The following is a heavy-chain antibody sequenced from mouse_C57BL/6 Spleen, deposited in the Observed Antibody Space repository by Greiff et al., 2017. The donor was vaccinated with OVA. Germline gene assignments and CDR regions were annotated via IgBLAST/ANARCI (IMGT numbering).Heavy chain of an antibody. CDR3: AKERYFDY. CDR1: GFTFSDYG. V-gene: IGHV5-17*01. J-gene: IGHJ2*01. Sequence: EVKLVESGGGLVKPGGSLKLSFAASGFTFSDYGMHWVRQAPEKGLEWVAYISSGSSTIYYADTVKGRFTISRDNAKNTLFLQMTSLRSEDTAMYYCAKERYFDYWGQGTTLTVSS. CDR2: ISSGSSTI.